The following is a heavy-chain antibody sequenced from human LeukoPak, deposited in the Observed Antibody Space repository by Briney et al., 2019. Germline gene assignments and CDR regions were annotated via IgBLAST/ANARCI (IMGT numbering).Heavy chain of an antibody. CDR2: IYHSGST. Sequence: SETLSLTCAVSGGSISSGGYSWSWIRQPPGKGLEWIGYIYHSGSTYYNPSLKSRVTISVDTSKNQFSLKLGSVTAADTAVYYCARRSYYDSSAHFDYWGQGTLVTVSS. CDR3: ARRSYYDSSAHFDY. D-gene: IGHD3-22*01. CDR1: GGSISSGGYS. V-gene: IGHV4-30-2*01. J-gene: IGHJ4*02.